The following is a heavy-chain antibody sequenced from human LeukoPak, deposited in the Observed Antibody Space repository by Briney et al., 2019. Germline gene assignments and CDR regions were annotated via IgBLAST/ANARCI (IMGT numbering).Heavy chain of an antibody. D-gene: IGHD3-22*01. CDR1: GFTVSSNY. V-gene: IGHV3-53*01. CDR2: IYSGGST. CDR3: ARGRYYYDSSGYFDY. J-gene: IGHJ4*02. Sequence: GGSLRLSCAASGFTVSSNYMSWVRQAPGKGLEWVSVIYSGGSTYYADSVKGRFTISRDNSKNTLYLQMNSLRAEDTAVYYCARGRYYYDSSGYFDYWGQGTRVTVSS.